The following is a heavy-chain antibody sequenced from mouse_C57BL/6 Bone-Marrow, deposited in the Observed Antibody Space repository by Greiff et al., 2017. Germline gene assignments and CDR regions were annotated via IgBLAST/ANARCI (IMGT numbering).Heavy chain of an antibody. CDR3: ATYDYDGGAWFAY. CDR2: IYPGGGYT. CDR1: GYTFTNYW. D-gene: IGHD2-4*01. Sequence: VQLQQSGAELVRPGTSVKMSCKASGYTFTNYWIGWAKQRPGHGLEWIGDIYPGGGYTNYNEKFKGKATLTADKSSSTAYMQFSSRTSEDSAIYYCATYDYDGGAWFAYWGQGTLVTVSA. V-gene: IGHV1-63*01. J-gene: IGHJ3*01.